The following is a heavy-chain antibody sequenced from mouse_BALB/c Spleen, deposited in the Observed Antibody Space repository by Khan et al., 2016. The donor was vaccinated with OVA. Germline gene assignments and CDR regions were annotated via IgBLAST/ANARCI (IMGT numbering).Heavy chain of an antibody. D-gene: IGHD1-1*01. Sequence: EVELVESGGDLVEPGGSLKLSCAASGFTFSTYGMSWVRQTPDKRLELVATISTGGHYTYYPDSVRGRFTISRDNAKNTLYLQMTSLKSEDTAMFYCARLAYYYDSEGFAYWGQGTLVTVSA. CDR1: GFTFSTYG. V-gene: IGHV5-6*01. J-gene: IGHJ3*01. CDR3: ARLAYYYDSEGFAY. CDR2: ISTGGHYT.